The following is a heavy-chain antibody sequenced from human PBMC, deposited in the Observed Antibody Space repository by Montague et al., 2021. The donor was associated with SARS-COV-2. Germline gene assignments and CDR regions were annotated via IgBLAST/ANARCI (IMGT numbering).Heavy chain of an antibody. J-gene: IGHJ3*01. CDR1: SGSISGYC. CDR3: ARGQVTVSAVLILFPAAGPFDG. V-gene: IGHV4-59*01. Sequence: SETLSLTCTVSSGSISGYCWTWIRQPPGKGLEWIGEINHSGSTNYNPSLQNRVTISVDTSKNQFSLKLSSATAADTATYYCARGQVTVSAVLILFPAAGPFDGWGRGTTVTVSS. D-gene: IGHD3-9*01. CDR2: INHSGST.